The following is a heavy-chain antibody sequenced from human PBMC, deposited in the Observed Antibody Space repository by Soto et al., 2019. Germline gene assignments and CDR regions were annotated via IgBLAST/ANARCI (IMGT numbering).Heavy chain of an antibody. V-gene: IGHV1-69*13. CDR1: GYTFTSYG. CDR2: IIPIFGTA. D-gene: IGHD1-26*01. Sequence: SVKVSCKASGYTFTSYGMHWVRQAPGQRLEWMGGIIPIFGTANYAQKFQGRVTITADESTSTAYMELSSLRSEDTAVYYCARWAGAHGLDYWGQGTLVTVS. CDR3: ARWAGAHGLDY. J-gene: IGHJ4*02.